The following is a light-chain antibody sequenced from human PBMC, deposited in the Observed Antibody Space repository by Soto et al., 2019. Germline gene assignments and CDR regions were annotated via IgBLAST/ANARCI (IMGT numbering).Light chain of an antibody. V-gene: IGKV1-39*01. CDR1: QSISSY. CDR2: AAS. CDR3: QQSYSTPYT. Sequence: DIQMTQSPSSLSASVGDRVTITCRASQSISSYLNWYQQKPGKAPKLLIYAASSLQSGVPSSFSGSGSGTDFTLTISSLQPEDFATYYCQQSYSTPYTFGRATKLEI. J-gene: IGKJ2*01.